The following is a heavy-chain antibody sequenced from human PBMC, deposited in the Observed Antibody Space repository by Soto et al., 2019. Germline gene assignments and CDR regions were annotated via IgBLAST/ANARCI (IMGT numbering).Heavy chain of an antibody. Sequence: SETLSLTCTVSGDSVSKYYWNWIRQPAGKGLEWIGRIYTTRSPNYNPSLKSRVTISVDTSKNQFSLKLNLSSVTAADTAVYYCARSPAYGDYANLDTWGQGTLVTV. J-gene: IGHJ5*02. D-gene: IGHD4-17*01. CDR3: ARSPAYGDYANLDT. CDR1: GDSVSKYY. V-gene: IGHV4-4*07. CDR2: IYTTRSP.